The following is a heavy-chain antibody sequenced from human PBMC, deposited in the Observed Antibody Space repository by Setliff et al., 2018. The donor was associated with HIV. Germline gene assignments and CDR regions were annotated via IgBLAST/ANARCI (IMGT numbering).Heavy chain of an antibody. CDR2: IRDSGVSF. Sequence: PGGSLRLSCAASGFSFSNYGMSWVRQAPGKGLEWVSGIRDSGVSFYYADSVMGRFSISRDNSRNTLYLQMSSLRVEDTAIYYCTKGVQRLRPYYFDSWGQGTLVTVSS. V-gene: IGHV3-23*01. D-gene: IGHD4-17*01. CDR3: TKGVQRLRPYYFDS. J-gene: IGHJ4*02. CDR1: GFSFSNYG.